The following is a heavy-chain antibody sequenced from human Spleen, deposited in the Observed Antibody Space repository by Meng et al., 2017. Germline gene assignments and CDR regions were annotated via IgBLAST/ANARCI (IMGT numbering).Heavy chain of an antibody. CDR1: GGTISNYY. V-gene: IGHV4-59*10. J-gene: IGHJ4*02. CDR2: IYTSGST. CDR3: ARGPTTMAHDFDY. Sequence: SQTLSLTCDVSGGTISNYYWSWIRQPAGKGLEWIGRIYTSGSTNYSPSLKSRVTMSVDTSKNNLSLKLSSVTAADSAVYYCARGPTTMAHDFDYWGQGTLVTVSS. D-gene: IGHD4-11*01.